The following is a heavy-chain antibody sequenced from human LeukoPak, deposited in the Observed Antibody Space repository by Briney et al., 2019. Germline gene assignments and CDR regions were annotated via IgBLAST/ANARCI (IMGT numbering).Heavy chain of an antibody. CDR2: VTGNCDTT. D-gene: IGHD2-8*01. J-gene: IGHJ4*02. V-gene: IGHV3-23*01. CDR3: ARNAADCTTSACYDS. CDR1: GFTFRNYA. Sequence: GGSLRLSCAASGFTFRNYAMTWVRRAPGNGLEGVAVVTGNCDTTYYADSLKGRFTISRDNSRNTLYLQMNSLRAEDTAVYHCARNAADCTTSACYDSWGQGNLVTVSS.